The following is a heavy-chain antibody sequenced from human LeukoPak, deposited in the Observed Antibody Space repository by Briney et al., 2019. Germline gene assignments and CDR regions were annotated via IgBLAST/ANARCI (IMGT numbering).Heavy chain of an antibody. D-gene: IGHD1-26*01. V-gene: IGHV3-30-3*01. CDR1: GFTFSSYA. J-gene: IGHJ5*02. Sequence: GRSLRLSCAASGFTFSSYAMHWVRQAPGKGLEWVAVISYDGSNKYYADSVKGRFTISRDNSKNTLYLQMNSLRAEDTAVYYCARAKAVGATTVVPFDPWGQGTLVTVSS. CDR2: ISYDGSNK. CDR3: ARAKAVGATTVVPFDP.